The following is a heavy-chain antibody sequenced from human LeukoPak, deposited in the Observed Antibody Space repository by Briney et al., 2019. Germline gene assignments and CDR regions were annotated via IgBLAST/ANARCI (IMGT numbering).Heavy chain of an antibody. Sequence: GGSLRLSCAASGFIFSTYGMSWARQAPGKGLEWVSYISGRGGGTWYADSVKGRFTISRDNSRDTLYLQMNSLRAEDTAVYYCAKDEPMVRGVSDYWGQGAQVTVSS. CDR2: ISGRGGGT. CDR1: GFIFSTYG. D-gene: IGHD3-10*01. CDR3: AKDEPMVRGVSDY. V-gene: IGHV3-23*01. J-gene: IGHJ4*02.